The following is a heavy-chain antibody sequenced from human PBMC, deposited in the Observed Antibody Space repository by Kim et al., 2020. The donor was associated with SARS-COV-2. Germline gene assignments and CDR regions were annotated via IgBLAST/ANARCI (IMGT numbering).Heavy chain of an antibody. Sequence: GGSLRLSCAASGFTFSDYYMSWIRQAPGKGLEWVSYISSSSSYTNYADSVKGRFTISRDNAKNSLYLQMNSLRAEDTAVYYCASFPARYSYGHDAFDIWGQGTMVTVSS. CDR2: ISSSSSYT. V-gene: IGHV3-11*06. CDR3: ASFPARYSYGHDAFDI. D-gene: IGHD5-18*01. CDR1: GFTFSDYY. J-gene: IGHJ3*02.